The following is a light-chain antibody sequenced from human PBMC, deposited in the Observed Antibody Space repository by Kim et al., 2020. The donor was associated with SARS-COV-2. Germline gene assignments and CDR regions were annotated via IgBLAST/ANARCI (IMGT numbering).Light chain of an antibody. V-gene: IGLV3-1*01. J-gene: IGLJ3*02. Sequence: GSTRQTGSITRSAGELGVKGAGCYQKKPGTSPMLVIYQDSKRPSGIPGRFAGTNSGNAATLTISGTQAMDEADYYWQACDSSTAVFGGGTQLTVL. CDR3: QACDSSTAV. CDR2: QDS. CDR1: ELGVKG.